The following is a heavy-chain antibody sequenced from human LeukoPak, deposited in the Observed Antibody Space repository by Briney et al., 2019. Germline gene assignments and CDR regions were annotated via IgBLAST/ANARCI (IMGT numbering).Heavy chain of an antibody. D-gene: IGHD2-2*01. CDR2: IIPISGTA. CDR1: GGTFGSHA. V-gene: IGHV1-69*05. J-gene: IGHJ6*03. CDR3: ARGLQYQLLKALRYYYMDV. Sequence: GASVKVSCKASGGTFGSHAIAWVRQAPGQGPEWMGGIIPISGTADYAQKFQGRVTITTDQSTSTAYMELSSLTSDDTAVYYCARGLQYQLLKALRYYYMDVWGEGTTVTVSS.